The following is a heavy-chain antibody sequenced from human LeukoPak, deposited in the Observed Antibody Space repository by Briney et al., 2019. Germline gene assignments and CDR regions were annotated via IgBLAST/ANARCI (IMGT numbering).Heavy chain of an antibody. J-gene: IGHJ6*03. CDR1: GFTFSSYA. CDR3: ARDRDSSGWYYYYYMDV. CDR2: ISGSGGST. D-gene: IGHD6-19*01. Sequence: GGSLRLSCAASGFTFSSYAMSWVRQAPGKGLEWVSAISGSGGSTYYADSVKGRFTISRDNSKDTLYLQMNSLRAEDTAVYYCARDRDSSGWYYYYYMDVWGKGTTVTISS. V-gene: IGHV3-23*01.